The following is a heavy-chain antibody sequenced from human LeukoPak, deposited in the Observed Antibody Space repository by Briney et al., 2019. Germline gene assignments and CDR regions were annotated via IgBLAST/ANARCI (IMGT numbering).Heavy chain of an antibody. J-gene: IGHJ5*02. D-gene: IGHD2-2*01. CDR2: IYYSGST. Sequence: SETLSLTCTVSGGSISSGDYYWSWIRQPPGKGLEWIGYIYYSGSTYYNPSLKSRVTISVDTSKNQFSLKLSSVTAADTAVYYCARFVVVPAAIYWLDPWGQGTLVTVSS. CDR1: GGSISSGDYY. V-gene: IGHV4-30-4*08. CDR3: ARFVVVPAAIYWLDP.